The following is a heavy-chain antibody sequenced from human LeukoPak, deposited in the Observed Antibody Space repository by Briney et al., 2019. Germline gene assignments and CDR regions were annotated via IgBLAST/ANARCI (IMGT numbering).Heavy chain of an antibody. CDR1: GFTFSSYS. J-gene: IGHJ5*02. V-gene: IGHV3-48*01. CDR3: ARGYSSSSRLNWFDP. D-gene: IGHD6-13*01. CDR2: ITSSSSTI. Sequence: GGSLRLSCAASGFTFSSYSMNWVRQAPGKGLGWVSYITSSSSTIYYADSVKGRFTISRDNAKNSLYLQMNSLRAEDTAVYYCARGYSSSSRLNWFDPWGQGTLVTVSS.